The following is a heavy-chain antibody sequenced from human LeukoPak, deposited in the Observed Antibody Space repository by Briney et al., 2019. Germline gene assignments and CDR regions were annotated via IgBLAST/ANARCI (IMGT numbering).Heavy chain of an antibody. V-gene: IGHV3-23*01. CDR2: ISGSGGST. CDR1: GFTFSSYA. CDR3: AKRYYYGSGSYSLFDY. D-gene: IGHD3-10*01. J-gene: IGHJ4*02. Sequence: PGGSLRLSCAASGFTFSSYAMSWVRQAPGKGLEWVSAISGSGGSTYYADSVKGRFTISRDNSKNTLYLQMNSLRAEDTAVYYCAKRYYYGSGSYSLFDYWGQGTLVTVSS.